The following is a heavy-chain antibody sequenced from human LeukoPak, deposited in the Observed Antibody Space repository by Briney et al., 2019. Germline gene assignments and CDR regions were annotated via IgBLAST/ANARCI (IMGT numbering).Heavy chain of an antibody. V-gene: IGHV4-34*01. J-gene: IGHJ6*02. CDR1: GGSFSGYY. D-gene: IGHD1-26*01. Sequence: PSETLSLTCAVYGGSFSGYYWSWIRQPPGKGLEWIGEINHSGSTNYNPSLKSRVTISVDTPKNQFSLKLSSVTAADTAVYYCASLLQRYYGMDVWGQGTTVTVSS. CDR2: INHSGST. CDR3: ASLLQRYYGMDV.